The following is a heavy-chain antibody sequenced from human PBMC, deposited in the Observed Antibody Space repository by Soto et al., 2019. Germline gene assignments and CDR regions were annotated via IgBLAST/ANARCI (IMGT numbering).Heavy chain of an antibody. CDR1: GFTFSSYA. J-gene: IGHJ6*02. V-gene: IGHV3-23*01. CDR3: AKEAPWELRSYYYGMDV. CDR2: ISGSGGST. Sequence: EVQLLESGGGLVQPGGSLRLSCAASGFTFSSYAMSWVRQAPGKGLEWVSAISGSGGSTYYADSVKGRFTISRDNSKNTLYLQMNSLRAEDTAVYYCAKEAPWELRSYYYGMDVWGQGTTVTVSS. D-gene: IGHD1-26*01.